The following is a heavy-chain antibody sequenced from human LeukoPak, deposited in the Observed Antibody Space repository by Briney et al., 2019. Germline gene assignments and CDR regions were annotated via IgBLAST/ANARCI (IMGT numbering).Heavy chain of an antibody. J-gene: IGHJ4*02. V-gene: IGHV3-23*01. CDR2: ISGSGGST. CDR3: AKDPLSYYYDSSGYSGDY. D-gene: IGHD3-22*01. Sequence: GGSLRLSCATSGFTFSNAWMNWVRQAPGKGLEWVSAISGSGGSTYYADSVKGRFTISRDNSKNTLYLQMNSLRAEDTAVYYCAKDPLSYYYDSSGYSGDYWGQGTLVTVSS. CDR1: GFTFSNAW.